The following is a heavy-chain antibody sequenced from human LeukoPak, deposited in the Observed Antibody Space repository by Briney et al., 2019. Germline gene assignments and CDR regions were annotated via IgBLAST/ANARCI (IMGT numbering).Heavy chain of an antibody. CDR1: GESFSGYY. D-gene: IGHD2-2*01. CDR3: ARTLGYCSSASCGPLDY. V-gene: IGHV4-30-4*08. CDR2: IYYSGST. Sequence: PSETLSLTCAVYGESFSGYYWSWIRQPPGKGLEWIGYIYYSGSTYYNPSLKSRVTISVDTSKNQFSLKLSSVTAADTAVYYCARTLGYCSSASCGPLDYWGQGTLVTVSS. J-gene: IGHJ4*02.